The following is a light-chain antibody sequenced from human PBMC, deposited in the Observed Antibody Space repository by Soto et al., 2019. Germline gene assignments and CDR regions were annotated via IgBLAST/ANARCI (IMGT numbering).Light chain of an antibody. J-gene: IGLJ1*01. CDR3: QSYDNSLSGYV. CDR1: SSNIGAGYH. CDR2: HSN. V-gene: IGLV1-40*01. Sequence: QTLLTESPSLSGAPGQRVTISCTGTSSNIGAGYHVHWYQQHPGIAPKLLISHSNNRPSGVPDRFSGSKSDTSASLAITGLQADDEADYYCQSYDNSLSGYVFGTGTKVTVL.